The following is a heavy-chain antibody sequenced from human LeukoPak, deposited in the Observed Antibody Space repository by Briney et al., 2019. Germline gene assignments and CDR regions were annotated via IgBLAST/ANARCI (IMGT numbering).Heavy chain of an antibody. CDR1: GGSMSSYY. D-gene: IGHD3-10*02. J-gene: IGHJ5*02. CDR3: ARAPTFGYWFDP. V-gene: IGHV4-4*07. CDR2: IYTSGST. Sequence: SETLSLTCTVSGGSMSSYYWSWIRQPAGKGLEWIGRIYTSGSTNYNPSLKSRVTMSVDTSKNLFSLKLNSVTAADTAVYYCARAPTFGYWFDPWGQGTLVTVSS.